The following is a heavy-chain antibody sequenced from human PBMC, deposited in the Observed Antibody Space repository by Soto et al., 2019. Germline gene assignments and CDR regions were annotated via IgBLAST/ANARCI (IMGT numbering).Heavy chain of an antibody. V-gene: IGHV3-66*01. J-gene: IGHJ6*04. CDR3: ADVYCSGGGCYGVPLDV. D-gene: IGHD2-15*01. Sequence: EVQLVESGGGLVQPGGSLRLSCAASGFTVSSKYMSWVRQAPGKGLEWVSLIQSGGYTYYADSVKGRFTISRDSSENTLFLQMNSLRVADTANCTRADVYCSGGGCYGVPLDVWGKGTTVTVSA. CDR1: GFTVSSKY. CDR2: IQSGGYT.